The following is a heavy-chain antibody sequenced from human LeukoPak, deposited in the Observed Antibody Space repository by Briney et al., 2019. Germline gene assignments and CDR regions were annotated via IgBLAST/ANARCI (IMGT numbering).Heavy chain of an antibody. V-gene: IGHV4-4*07. Sequence: SETLSLTCTVSGGSISSYYWSWIRQPAGKGLEWIGRIYTSGSTNYNPSLKSRVTMSVDTSKNQFSLKLSSVTAADTAVYYCARDGRTTVTTVAYGMDVWGQGTTVTVSS. CDR2: IYTSGST. CDR1: GGSISSYY. J-gene: IGHJ6*02. D-gene: IGHD4-17*01. CDR3: ARDGRTTVTTVAYGMDV.